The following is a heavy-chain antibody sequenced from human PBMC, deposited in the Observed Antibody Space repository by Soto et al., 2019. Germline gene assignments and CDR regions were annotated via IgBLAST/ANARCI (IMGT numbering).Heavy chain of an antibody. J-gene: IGHJ4*02. Sequence: EVQLVESGGGLVQPGGSLRLSCAASGFTFSGYGMNWVRQAPGKGLEWVSYIGSSSPTIYYADSVKARFTISRDNAKNSLFLQMNSLRDEDTAVYYCARPSSGWHSFDSWGQGTLVTVSS. CDR3: ARPSSGWHSFDS. V-gene: IGHV3-48*02. CDR1: GFTFSGYG. D-gene: IGHD6-19*01. CDR2: IGSSSPTI.